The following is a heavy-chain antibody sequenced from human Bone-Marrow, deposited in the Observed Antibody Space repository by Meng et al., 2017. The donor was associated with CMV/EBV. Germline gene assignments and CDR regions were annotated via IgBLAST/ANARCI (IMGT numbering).Heavy chain of an antibody. V-gene: IGHV3-30*04. D-gene: IGHD5-18*01. CDR2: ISYDGSNK. CDR3: ARFRSAGYSYGYGRYFDY. J-gene: IGHJ4*02. Sequence: LSLTCAASGFTFSSYAMHWVRQAPGKGLEWVAVISYDGSNKYYADSVKGRFTISRDNSKNTLYLQMNSLRAEDTAVYYCARFRSAGYSYGYGRYFDYWGQGTLVTVSS. CDR1: GFTFSSYA.